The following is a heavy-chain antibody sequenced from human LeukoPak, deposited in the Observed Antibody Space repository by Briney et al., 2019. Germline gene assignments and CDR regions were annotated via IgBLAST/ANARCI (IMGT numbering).Heavy chain of an antibody. Sequence: SETLSLTCTVSGGSISSGGYYWSWIRQHPGKGLEWIGYIYYSGSTYYNPSLKSRVTISVDTSKNQFSLKLSSVTAADTAVYYCARGWIQLWPFDYWGQGTLVTVSS. V-gene: IGHV4-31*03. CDR1: GGSISSGGYY. J-gene: IGHJ4*02. CDR3: ARGWIQLWPFDY. D-gene: IGHD5-18*01. CDR2: IYYSGST.